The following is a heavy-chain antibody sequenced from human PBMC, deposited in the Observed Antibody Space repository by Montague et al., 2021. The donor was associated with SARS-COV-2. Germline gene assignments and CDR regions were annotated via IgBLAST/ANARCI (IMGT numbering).Heavy chain of an antibody. CDR2: TYYTSRWHN. J-gene: IGHJ4*01. CDR1: GDSVSRNGVA. Sequence: CAISGDSVSRNGVAWTWIRQSPSRGLEYLGRTYYTSRWHNDQAPXVKGRLTVNPDTSKNQSSLHLNSVTPEDTAVYYCARDGDGWEVPFDFWSQGTLVTVSS. D-gene: IGHD1-26*01. CDR3: ARDGDGWEVPFDF. V-gene: IGHV6-1*01.